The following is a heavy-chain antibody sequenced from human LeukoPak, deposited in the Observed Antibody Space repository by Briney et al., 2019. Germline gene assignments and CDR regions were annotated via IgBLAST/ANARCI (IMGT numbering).Heavy chain of an antibody. J-gene: IGHJ4*02. CDR1: GFPFSSHA. Sequence: PGGSLRLSCAVSGFPFSSHAMSWVRQAPGRGLEWVSGISISADMTYYADSVQGRFIISRDNSKNTLYLQMDSLRVEDTAVYYCANEEVPNDYWGQGTLVTVSS. CDR2: ISISADMT. D-gene: IGHD4/OR15-4a*01. CDR3: ANEEVPNDY. V-gene: IGHV3-23*01.